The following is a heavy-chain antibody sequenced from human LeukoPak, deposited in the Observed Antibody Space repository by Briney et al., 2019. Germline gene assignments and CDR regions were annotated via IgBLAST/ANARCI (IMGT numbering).Heavy chain of an antibody. V-gene: IGHV3-13*01. CDR2: IGTAGDT. J-gene: IGHJ6*02. CDR3: ARGPRGYCSSTSCYREKLDYGMDV. Sequence: GGSLRLSCAASGFTFSSYDMHWVRQATGKGLEWVSAIGTAGDTYYPGSVKGRFTISRENAKNSLYLQMNSLRAGDTAVYYCARGPRGYCSSTSCYREKLDYGMDVWGQGTTVTVSS. CDR1: GFTFSSYD. D-gene: IGHD2-2*02.